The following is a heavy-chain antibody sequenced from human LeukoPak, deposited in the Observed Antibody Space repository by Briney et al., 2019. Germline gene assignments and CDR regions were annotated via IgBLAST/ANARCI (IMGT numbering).Heavy chain of an antibody. CDR1: VGSITSYY. CDR2: FYYSGST. CDR3: ARATTVTLNWFDP. V-gene: IGHV4-59*01. D-gene: IGHD4-17*01. J-gene: IGHJ5*02. Sequence: SETLSLTCTVSVGSITSYYWSCIRQPPGKGLECIGYFYYSGSTNYNPSLKSRVTISVDTSKNQFSLRLRSVTAVDTAVYYCARATTVTLNWFDPWGQGTLVTVSS.